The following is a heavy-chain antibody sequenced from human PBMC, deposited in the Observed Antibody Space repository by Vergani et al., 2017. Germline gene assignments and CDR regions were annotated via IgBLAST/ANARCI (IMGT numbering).Heavy chain of an antibody. CDR1: GGTFSSYA. Sequence: QVQLVQSGAEVKKPGSSVKVSCKASGGTFSSYAISWVRQAPGQGLEWMGGIIPIFGTANYAQKFQGRVTITADESTSTAYMELSSLRSEDTAVYYCARGTPWTDYGGYNWFDPWGQGTLVTGSS. J-gene: IGHJ5*02. CDR2: IIPIFGTA. CDR3: ARGTPWTDYGGYNWFDP. D-gene: IGHD4-17*01. V-gene: IGHV1-69*01.